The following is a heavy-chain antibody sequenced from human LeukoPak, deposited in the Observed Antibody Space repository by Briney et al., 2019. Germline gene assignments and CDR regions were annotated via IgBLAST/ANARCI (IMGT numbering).Heavy chain of an antibody. CDR2: IYPGDSDT. D-gene: IGHD2-2*01. CDR1: GYSFTSYW. Sequence: GESLKISCKGSGYSFTSYWIGWVRQLPGKGLEWMGIIYPGDSDTRYSPSFQGQVTISADKSISTAYLQWSSLKASDTAMYYCARQRYCSSTSCFDAFDIWGQGTMVTVSS. V-gene: IGHV5-51*01. J-gene: IGHJ3*02. CDR3: ARQRYCSSTSCFDAFDI.